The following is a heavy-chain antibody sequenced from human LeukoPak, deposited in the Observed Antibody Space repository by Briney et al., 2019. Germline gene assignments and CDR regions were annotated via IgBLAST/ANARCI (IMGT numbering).Heavy chain of an antibody. CDR2: ISSNGGST. Sequence: GGSLRLSCSASGFTFSSYAMHWVRQAPGKGLEYVSAISSNGGSTYYADSVKGRFTISRDNSKNTLYLQMSSLRAEDTAVYYCAPSPYYYESSGYSAWGQGTLITVSS. CDR1: GFTFSSYA. D-gene: IGHD3-22*01. CDR3: APSPYYYESSGYSA. J-gene: IGHJ5*02. V-gene: IGHV3-64D*06.